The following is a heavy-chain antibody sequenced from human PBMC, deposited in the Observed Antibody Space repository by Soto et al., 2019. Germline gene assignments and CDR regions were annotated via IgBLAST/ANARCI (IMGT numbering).Heavy chain of an antibody. CDR2: ISGSGGST. CDR1: GFTFSNSA. V-gene: IGHV3-23*01. J-gene: IGHJ4*02. Sequence: EVQLLESGGGLAQPGGSLRLSCTASGFTFSNSAMNWVRQAPGEGLELVSAISGSGGSTYYADSVKGRFSISRDNSKNTLYLQMNSLRAEDSAVYYCAKTSLWFGELFPYYFDCWGQGTLVTVSS. D-gene: IGHD3-10*01. CDR3: AKTSLWFGELFPYYFDC.